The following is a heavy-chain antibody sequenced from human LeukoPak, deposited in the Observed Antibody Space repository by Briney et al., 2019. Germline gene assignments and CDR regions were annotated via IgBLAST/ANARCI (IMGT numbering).Heavy chain of an antibody. V-gene: IGHV4-61*02. CDR2: IYTSGST. CDR1: GGSISSGSYY. Sequence: SQTLSLTCTVSGGSISSGSYYWRWIRQPAGRGLEWIGRIYTSGSTNNNPSRKSRVTISEDTTKNQFSLKLSSVTAADTAVYYCARASTYYDFWSGSNADWFDPWGQGTLVTVSS. J-gene: IGHJ5*02. CDR3: ARASTYYDFWSGSNADWFDP. D-gene: IGHD3-3*01.